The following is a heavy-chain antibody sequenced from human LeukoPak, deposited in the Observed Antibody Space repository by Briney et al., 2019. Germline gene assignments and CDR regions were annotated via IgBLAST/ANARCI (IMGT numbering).Heavy chain of an antibody. CDR2: ISYDGSNK. Sequence: GGSLRLSCAASGFTFSNYGMHWVRQAPGKGLEWVAVISYDGSNKYYADFVKGRFTISRDNSKNALSLQMNGLIPEDTAVYYCAKSVASDAYWGQGTLVTVSS. V-gene: IGHV3-30*18. D-gene: IGHD5-12*01. CDR3: AKSVASDAY. CDR1: GFTFSNYG. J-gene: IGHJ4*02.